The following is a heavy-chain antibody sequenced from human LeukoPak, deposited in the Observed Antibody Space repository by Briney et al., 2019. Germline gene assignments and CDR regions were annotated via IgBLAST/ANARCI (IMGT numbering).Heavy chain of an antibody. CDR1: GGSIRSYY. Sequence: SETLSLTCTVSGGSIRSYYCSWIRQPPGKGLEWIGYIYYSGSTNYNPSLKSRVTISVDTSKNQFSLKLSSVSAADTAVYYCARTTEGGYTYDYFYYYYMDVWGKGTTVTISS. CDR3: ARTTEGGYTYDYFYYYYMDV. J-gene: IGHJ6*03. D-gene: IGHD5-18*01. V-gene: IGHV4-59*01. CDR2: IYYSGST.